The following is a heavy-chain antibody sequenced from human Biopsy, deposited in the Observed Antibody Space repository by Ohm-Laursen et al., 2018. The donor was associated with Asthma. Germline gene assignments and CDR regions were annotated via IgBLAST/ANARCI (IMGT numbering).Heavy chain of an antibody. CDR3: ARQSGQDYGDSSGFDI. V-gene: IGHV3-30*03. Sequence: SLRLSCAASGFVFSQCGMHWVRQGPGKGLEWVALVSSDGHNKYYEQSVKGRFTISRDISRNRLYLQINRLTVEDSAVYFCARQSGQDYGDSSGFDIWGQGTKVAVSS. J-gene: IGHJ3*02. CDR1: GFVFSQCG. D-gene: IGHD3-22*01. CDR2: VSSDGHNK.